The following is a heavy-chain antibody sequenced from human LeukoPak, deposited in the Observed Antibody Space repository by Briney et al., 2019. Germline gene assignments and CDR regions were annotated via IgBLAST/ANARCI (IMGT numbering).Heavy chain of an antibody. D-gene: IGHD5-12*01. CDR1: GGSISSYY. CDR2: IYYSGST. CDR3: ARLGYSGPLNYYYYGMDV. V-gene: IGHV4-59*01. J-gene: IGHJ6*02. Sequence: SETLSLTCTVSGGSISSYYWSWIRQPPGKGLEGIGYIYYSGSTNYNPSLKSRVTISVDTSKNQFSLKLSSVTAADTAVYYCARLGYSGPLNYYYYGMDVWGQGTTVTVSS.